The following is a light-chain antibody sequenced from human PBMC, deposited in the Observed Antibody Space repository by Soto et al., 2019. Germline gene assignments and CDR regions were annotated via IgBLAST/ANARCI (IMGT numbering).Light chain of an antibody. CDR1: QSLLHITGETF. Sequence: DVVMTQTPLSLSVAPVQPASISCKSSQSLLHITGETFLFWYLQKPGQSPQLLIYEVSTRGSGVPDRFSGSGSGTDFTLEISRVETDDVGIYYCMQSTQLPPTFGQGTRLEI. CDR3: MQSTQLPPT. CDR2: EVS. J-gene: IGKJ5*01. V-gene: IGKV2D-29*02.